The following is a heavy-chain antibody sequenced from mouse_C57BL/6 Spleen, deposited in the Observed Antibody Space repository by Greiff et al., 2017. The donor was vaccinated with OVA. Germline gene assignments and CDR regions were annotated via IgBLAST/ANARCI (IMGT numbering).Heavy chain of an antibody. Sequence: VQLQQSGAELVRPGASVTLSCKASGYTFTDYDMHWVKQTHVHSLEWIGAINPDNGGTGYNQKFKGKAILTADKSASTAYMELRSLTSEDSAVYYCTRYDSSSYDAMDYWGQGTSVTVSS. CDR3: TRYDSSSYDAMDY. D-gene: IGHD1-1*01. V-gene: IGHV1-15*01. J-gene: IGHJ4*01. CDR2: INPDNGGT. CDR1: GYTFTDYD.